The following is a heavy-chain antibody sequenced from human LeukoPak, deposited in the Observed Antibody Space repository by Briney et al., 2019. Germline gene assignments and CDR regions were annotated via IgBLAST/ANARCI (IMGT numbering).Heavy chain of an antibody. CDR1: GYSFTSYG. CDR2: ISAYNGNT. J-gene: IGHJ4*02. Sequence: GASVKVSCKASGYSFTSYGFNWVRQAPGQGLEWMGWISAYNGNTNYAQKLQGRVTMTTDTSTSTAYMELRSLRSDDTAVYYCASSHGIGLDYWGQGTLVTVSS. CDR3: ASSHGIGLDY. D-gene: IGHD1-14*01. V-gene: IGHV1-18*01.